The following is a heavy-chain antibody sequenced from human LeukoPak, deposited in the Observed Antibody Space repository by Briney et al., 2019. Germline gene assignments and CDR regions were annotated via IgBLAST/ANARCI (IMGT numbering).Heavy chain of an antibody. CDR2: MNPNSGNT. CDR1: GYTFTNYD. D-gene: IGHD3-16*01. J-gene: IGHJ6*03. V-gene: IGHV1-8*01. Sequence: GASVKVSCKASGYTFTNYDINWVRQATGQGLEWMGWMNPNSGNTGYAQKFQGRVTMTRNTSIRTTNMELSSLRSEDTAVYYCARIIYDYVGGSYYMDVWGKGTTVTISS. CDR3: ARIIYDYVGGSYYMDV.